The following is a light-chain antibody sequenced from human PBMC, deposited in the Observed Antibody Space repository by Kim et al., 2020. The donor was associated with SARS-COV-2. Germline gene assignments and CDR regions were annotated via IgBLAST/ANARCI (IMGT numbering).Light chain of an antibody. CDR2: DAS. CDR1: RDIANN. Sequence: DIQMTQSPSSLTASVGDRVTITCRASRDIANNLNRYQQKPGKAPKVLIYDASNVQTGVPSRFSGTGSGTDFSFIITSLQPEDVATYYCQQFDNLSLTFGGGTKVDIK. V-gene: IGKV1-33*01. CDR3: QQFDNLSLT. J-gene: IGKJ4*01.